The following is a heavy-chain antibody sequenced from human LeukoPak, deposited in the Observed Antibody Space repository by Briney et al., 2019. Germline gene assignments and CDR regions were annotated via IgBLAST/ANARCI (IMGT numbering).Heavy chain of an antibody. J-gene: IGHJ5*02. CDR1: GYSISSGYY. CDR3: ARGGYYGSGNDFRFDP. CDR2: IYHSGST. V-gene: IGHV4-38-2*02. Sequence: SETLSLTCTVSGYSISSGYYWGWIRQPPGKGLEWIGSIYHSGSTYYNPSLKSRVTISVDTSKNQFSLKLSSVTPADTAVYYCARGGYYGSGNDFRFDPWGQGTLVTVSS. D-gene: IGHD3-10*01.